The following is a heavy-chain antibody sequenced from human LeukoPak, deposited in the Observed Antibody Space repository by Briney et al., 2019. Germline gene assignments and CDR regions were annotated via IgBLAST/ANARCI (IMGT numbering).Heavy chain of an antibody. CDR2: IYHSGST. CDR3: ARNPGRTAGMNLYGMDV. CDR1: GGSISSSNW. J-gene: IGHJ6*02. V-gene: IGHV4-4*02. D-gene: IGHD6-19*01. Sequence: PSETLSLTCAVSGGSISSSNWWSWVRQPPGKGLEWIGEIYHSGSTNYNPSLKSRVTISVEKSKNQFSLKLSSVTAADTAVYYCARNPGRTAGMNLYGMDVWGQGTTVTVSS.